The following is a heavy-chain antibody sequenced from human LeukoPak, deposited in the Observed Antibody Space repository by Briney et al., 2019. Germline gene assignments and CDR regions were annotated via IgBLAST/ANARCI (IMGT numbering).Heavy chain of an antibody. CDR2: INPSGGST. CDR1: GYTFTSYY. Sequence: ASVKLSCKASGYTFTSYYMHWVRQSPGHRLEWMGIINPSGGSTSYAQKFQGRVTMTRDTSTSTVYMELSSLRSEDTAVYYCARARYCSSTSCYMELDYWGQGTLVTVSS. D-gene: IGHD2-2*02. CDR3: ARARYCSSTSCYMELDY. J-gene: IGHJ4*02. V-gene: IGHV1-46*01.